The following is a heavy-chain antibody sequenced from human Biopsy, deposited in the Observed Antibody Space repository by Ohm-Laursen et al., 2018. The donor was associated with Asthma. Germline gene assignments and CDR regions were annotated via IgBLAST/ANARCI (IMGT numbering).Heavy chain of an antibody. CDR2: IYSGGTS. CDR1: GFTVSRDH. V-gene: IGHV3-53*05. CDR3: AKDRSYGSVPSYEMDV. D-gene: IGHD3-10*01. J-gene: IGHJ6*01. Sequence: SLRLSCSASGFTVSRDHMFWVRQAPGKGLEWVSVIYSGGTSDTADSVRGRFTISRDNIKNYMHLQLSSLRPEDSAVYYCAKDRSYGSVPSYEMDVWGQGTTVTVSS.